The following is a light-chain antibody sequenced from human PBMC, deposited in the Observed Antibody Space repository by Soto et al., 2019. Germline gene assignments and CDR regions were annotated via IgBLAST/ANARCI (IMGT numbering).Light chain of an antibody. V-gene: IGKV3-20*01. Sequence: EIVLTQSPGTLSLSPGERATLSCRASQGVASRYLAWYQQKPGQAPRLLIYHASSRAIGIPDRFSGSGSGTDFTLTITRLEPEDFAVYYCQQYGSSPQTFGQGTKVGVK. CDR3: QQYGSSPQT. J-gene: IGKJ1*01. CDR2: HAS. CDR1: QGVASRY.